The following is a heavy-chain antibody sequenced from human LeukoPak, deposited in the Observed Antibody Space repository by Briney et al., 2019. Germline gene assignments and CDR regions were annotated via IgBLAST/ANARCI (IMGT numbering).Heavy chain of an antibody. J-gene: IGHJ4*02. CDR3: AKLLRGITMVRGGGDYDY. Sequence: GSLRLSCAASGFTFSSYAMSWVRQAPGKGLEWVSAISGSGGSTYYADSVKGRFTISRDNSKNTLYLQMNSLRAEDTAVYYCAKLLRGITMVRGGGDYDYWGQGTMVTVSS. D-gene: IGHD3-10*01. CDR2: ISGSGGST. V-gene: IGHV3-23*01. CDR1: GFTFSSYA.